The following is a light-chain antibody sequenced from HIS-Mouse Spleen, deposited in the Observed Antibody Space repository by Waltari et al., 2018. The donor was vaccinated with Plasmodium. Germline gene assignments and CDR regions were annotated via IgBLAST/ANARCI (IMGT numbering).Light chain of an antibody. CDR1: RSNIGSNY. CDR3: AAWDDSLSGPV. J-gene: IGLJ3*02. Sequence: QSVLTQPPSASGTPGQRVTISCSGSRSNIGSNYVYWYQQLPGTAPKRLIHRNNQRPSGVPDRFSGSKSGTSASLAISGLRSEDEADYYCAAWDDSLSGPVFGGGTKLTVL. V-gene: IGLV1-47*01. CDR2: RNN.